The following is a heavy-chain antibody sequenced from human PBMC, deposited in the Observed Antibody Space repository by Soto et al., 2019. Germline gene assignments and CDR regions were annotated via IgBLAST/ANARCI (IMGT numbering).Heavy chain of an antibody. CDR2: IYYSGST. CDR1: GPSVSSGSYY. D-gene: IGHD4-17*01. V-gene: IGHV4-61*01. J-gene: IGHJ4*02. CDR3: ARWSRWLDY. Sequence: SETLSLACTVSGPSVSSGSYYWIWIRQPPGKGLEWIGYIYYSGSTNYNPSLKSRVTISVDTSKNQFSLKLSSVTAADTAVYYCARWSRWLDYWGQGTLVTVSS.